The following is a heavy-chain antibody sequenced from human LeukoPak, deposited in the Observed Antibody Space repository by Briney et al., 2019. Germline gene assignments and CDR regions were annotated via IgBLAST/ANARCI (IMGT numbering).Heavy chain of an antibody. V-gene: IGHV3-53*01. CDR2: IYSGGST. D-gene: IGHD3-10*01. J-gene: IGHJ6*03. Sequence: GGSLRLSCAASGFTVSSNYMSWVRQAPGKGLEWVSVIYSGGSTYYADSVKGRFTISRDNSKNTLYLQMNSLRAEDTAVYYCARAYGSGSYPPDYYYMDVWGKGTTVTISS. CDR3: ARAYGSGSYPPDYYYMDV. CDR1: GFTVSSNY.